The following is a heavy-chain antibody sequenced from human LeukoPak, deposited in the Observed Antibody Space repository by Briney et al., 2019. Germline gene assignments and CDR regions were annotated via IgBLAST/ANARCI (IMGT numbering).Heavy chain of an antibody. Sequence: GRSLRLSCAPSGFTFSSYGIHWVRQAPGKGLEWVAVIWYDGSNKYYADSVKGRFTISRDNSKNTLYLQMNSLRAEDTAVYYCASTSGWYEPIDYWGQGTLVTVSS. J-gene: IGHJ4*02. V-gene: IGHV3-33*01. D-gene: IGHD6-19*01. CDR2: IWYDGSNK. CDR1: GFTFSSYG. CDR3: ASTSGWYEPIDY.